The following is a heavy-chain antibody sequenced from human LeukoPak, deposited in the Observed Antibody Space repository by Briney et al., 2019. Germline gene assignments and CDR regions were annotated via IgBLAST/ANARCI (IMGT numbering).Heavy chain of an antibody. V-gene: IGHV3-64D*06. CDR3: DCTTTNCYADS. CDR1: GFTFSSYA. D-gene: IGHD2-2*01. Sequence: GESLRLSCSASGFTFSSYAMHWVRQAPGKGLEYVSAISSNGGNTYYADSVKGRFTISRDNSKNTLYLQMTSLRAEDTALYYCDCTTTNCYADSWGQGTLVTVSS. J-gene: IGHJ4*02. CDR2: ISSNGGNT.